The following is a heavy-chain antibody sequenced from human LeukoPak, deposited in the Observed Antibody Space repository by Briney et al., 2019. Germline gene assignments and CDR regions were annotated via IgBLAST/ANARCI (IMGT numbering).Heavy chain of an antibody. J-gene: IGHJ4*02. CDR1: GYTFTGYY. Sequence: PQASVTVSCKASGYTFTGYYMHWVRQAPGQGLEWMGWINPNSGGTNYAQKFQGRVTMTRDTSISTAYMELSRLRSDDTAVYYCARDRAEYYDFWSGYYNFDYWGQGTLVTVSS. D-gene: IGHD3-3*01. CDR3: ARDRAEYYDFWSGYYNFDY. V-gene: IGHV1-2*02. CDR2: INPNSGGT.